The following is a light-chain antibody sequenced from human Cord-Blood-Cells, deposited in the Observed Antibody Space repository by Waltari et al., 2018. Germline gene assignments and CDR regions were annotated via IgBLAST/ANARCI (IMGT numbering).Light chain of an antibody. Sequence: QSALTQPPSASGSPGQSVTISCTGTSRDVGGYNYVSWYQQHPGEAPKHMIYEVSKRPSGVPDRFSGSKSGNTASLTVSGLQAEDEADYYCSSYAGSNNGVFGGGTKLTVL. V-gene: IGLV2-8*01. CDR1: SRDVGGYNY. CDR3: SSYAGSNNGV. J-gene: IGLJ3*02. CDR2: EVS.